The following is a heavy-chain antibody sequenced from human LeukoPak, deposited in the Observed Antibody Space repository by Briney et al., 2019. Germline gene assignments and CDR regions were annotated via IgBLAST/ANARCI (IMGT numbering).Heavy chain of an antibody. CDR3: ARERITMVRGAKSNWFDP. D-gene: IGHD3-10*01. V-gene: IGHV1-2*02. CDR2: INPNSGGT. Sequence: GASVKVSCKASGYTFTGYYMHWVRQAPGQGLEWMGWINPNSGGTNYAQKFQGRVTMTRDTSISTAYMELSRLRSDDTAVYHCARERITMVRGAKSNWFDPWGQGTLVTVSS. J-gene: IGHJ5*02. CDR1: GYTFTGYY.